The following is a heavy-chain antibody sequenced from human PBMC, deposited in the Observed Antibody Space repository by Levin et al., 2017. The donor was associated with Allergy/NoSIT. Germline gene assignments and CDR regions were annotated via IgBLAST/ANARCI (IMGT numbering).Heavy chain of an antibody. CDR2: VYYTAHT. CDR3: ARHSQVDTFDF. J-gene: IGHJ3*01. CDR1: GASIVSSNDY. D-gene: IGHD2-15*01. V-gene: IGHV4-39*02. Sequence: TSETLSLTCTVSGASIVSSNDYWAWVRQPPGKGLEWIGNVYYTAHTFYNSSFESRVTISVDTSQNLFSLRMASVTAADTALYFCARHSQVDTFDFWGQGTMVTVSS.